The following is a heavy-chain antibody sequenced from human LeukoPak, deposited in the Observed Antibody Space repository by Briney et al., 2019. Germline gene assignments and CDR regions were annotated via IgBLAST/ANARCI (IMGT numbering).Heavy chain of an antibody. D-gene: IGHD3-22*01. V-gene: IGHV3-73*01. CDR1: GFTFSGSA. CDR3: TTAAQNYYDRHSPFDY. Sequence: GGSLRLSCAASGFTFSGSALHWVRQASGKGLEWVGRIRSTANGYATAYAASVKGRFTISRDDSKNTLYLQMNSLKTEDTAVYYCTTAAQNYYDRHSPFDYWGQGTLVTVSS. J-gene: IGHJ4*02. CDR2: IRSTANGYAT.